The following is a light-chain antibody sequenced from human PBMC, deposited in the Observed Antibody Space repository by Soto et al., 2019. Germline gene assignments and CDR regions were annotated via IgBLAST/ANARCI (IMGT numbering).Light chain of an antibody. V-gene: IGKV1-5*03. CDR1: QSISNW. CDR3: QRYNDFQYV. J-gene: IGKJ2*01. CDR2: KAI. Sequence: DIQMTQSPSTLSASVGDRVTITCRASQSISNWLAWYQQKPGKAPKLLIYKAINLQSGVPSRFSGSGSGTEFILTISGLQPDDFATYYCQRYNDFQYVFGQGTKL.